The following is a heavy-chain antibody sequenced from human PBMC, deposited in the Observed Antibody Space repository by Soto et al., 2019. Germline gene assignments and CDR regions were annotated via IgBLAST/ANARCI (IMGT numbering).Heavy chain of an antibody. J-gene: IGHJ4*02. CDR1: GFTFSDYY. V-gene: IGHV3-11*01. D-gene: IGHD5-18*01. CDR3: AREKDTANLFDY. Sequence: QVQLVESGGDLVKPGGSLRLSCAASGFTFSDYYMSWIRQAPGKGLEWVAYISSGGGTKNYADSVKGRFTISRDNAKNSLYLRVNSLRAEDTAVYYCAREKDTANLFDYWGQGTLVTVSS. CDR2: ISSGGGTK.